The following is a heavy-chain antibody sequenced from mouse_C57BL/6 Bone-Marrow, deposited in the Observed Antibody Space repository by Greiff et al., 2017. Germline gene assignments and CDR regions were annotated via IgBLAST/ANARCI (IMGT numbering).Heavy chain of an antibody. CDR1: GYTFTSYW. CDR2: IYPGSGST. Sequence: QVQLQQPGAELVKPGASVKMSCKASGYTFTSYWITWVKQRPGQGLEWIGDIYPGSGSTNYNEKFKSKATLTVDTSSSTAYMQLSSLTSEDSAVYYCARDRYYGSSPEYFDYWGQGTTLTVSS. CDR3: ARDRYYGSSPEYFDY. V-gene: IGHV1-55*01. J-gene: IGHJ2*01. D-gene: IGHD1-1*01.